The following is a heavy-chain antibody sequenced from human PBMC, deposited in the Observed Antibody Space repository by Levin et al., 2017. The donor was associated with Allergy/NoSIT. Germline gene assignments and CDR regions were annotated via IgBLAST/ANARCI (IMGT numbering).Heavy chain of an antibody. CDR3: ARLPNTAMGIDY. V-gene: IGHV4-59*08. D-gene: IGHD5-18*01. CDR2: IYYSGST. CDR1: GGSISSYY. Sequence: SETLSLTCTVSGGSISSYYWSWIRQPPGKGLEWIGYIYYSGSTNNNPSLKSRVTISVDTSKNQFSLKLTSVTAADTAVYYCARLPNTAMGIDYCGQGTLVTVSS. J-gene: IGHJ4*02.